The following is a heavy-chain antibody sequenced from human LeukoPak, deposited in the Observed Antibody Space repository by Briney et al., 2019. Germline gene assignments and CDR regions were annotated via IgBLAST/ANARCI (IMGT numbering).Heavy chain of an antibody. CDR3: ARKGYDYVWGSYRYVYYYYMDV. V-gene: IGHV3-21*01. CDR2: ISSSSSYI. Sequence: SGGSLRLSCAASGFTFSSYSMNWVRQAPGKGLEWVSSISSSSSYIYYAYTVKGRFTISRDNAKNSLYMQMNSLRAEDTAVYYCARKGYDYVWGSYRYVYYYYMDVWGKGTTVTVSS. J-gene: IGHJ6*03. D-gene: IGHD3-16*02. CDR1: GFTFSSYS.